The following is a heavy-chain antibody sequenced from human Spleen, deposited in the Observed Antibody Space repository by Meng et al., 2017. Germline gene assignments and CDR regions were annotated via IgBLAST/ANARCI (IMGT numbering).Heavy chain of an antibody. CDR1: GGSISSGGYY. J-gene: IGHJ4*02. D-gene: IGHD2-2*01. CDR3: ARGLGEAVVPRTMFDY. V-gene: IGHV4-31*01. CDR2: IYYSGST. Sequence: QVQLQESGPGLVKPSQTLSLTCTVSGGSISSGGYYWSWIRQHPGKGLEWIGYIYYSGSTYYNPSLKSLVTISVDKSKNQFSLKLSSVTAADTAVYYCARGLGEAVVPRTMFDYWGQGTLVTVSS.